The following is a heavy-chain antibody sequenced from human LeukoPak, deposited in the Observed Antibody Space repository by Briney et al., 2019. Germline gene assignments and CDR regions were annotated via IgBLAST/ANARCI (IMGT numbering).Heavy chain of an antibody. Sequence: SVKVSCKASAGTFSSYAICWVRQPPGQGLEWMGGIILIFGTANYAQKFQGRVTITTDESTSTAYRELSSLRSEDTAVYYCARDATGTPASYWGQGTLVTVSS. CDR3: ARDATGTPASY. CDR2: IILIFGTA. V-gene: IGHV1-69*05. D-gene: IGHD1-1*01. J-gene: IGHJ4*02. CDR1: AGTFSSYA.